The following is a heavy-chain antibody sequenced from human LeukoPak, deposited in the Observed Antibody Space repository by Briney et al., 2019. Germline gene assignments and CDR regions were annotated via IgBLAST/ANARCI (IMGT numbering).Heavy chain of an antibody. Sequence: GGSLRLPFAASGFTFSSYAMHWVRQAPGKGLEWVAVISYDGSNKYYADSVKGRFTISRDNSKNTLYLQMNSLRAEDTAVYYCARGSRWQLLNWFDPWGQGTLVTVSS. CDR1: GFTFSSYA. J-gene: IGHJ5*02. D-gene: IGHD5-24*01. CDR2: ISYDGSNK. V-gene: IGHV3-30-3*01. CDR3: ARGSRWQLLNWFDP.